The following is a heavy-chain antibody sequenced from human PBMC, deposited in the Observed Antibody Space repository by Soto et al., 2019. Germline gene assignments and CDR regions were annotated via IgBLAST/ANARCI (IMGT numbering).Heavy chain of an antibody. CDR3: ARHPNLGYCSGGSCYQLYYFDY. CDR2: IYYSGST. Sequence: NPSETLSLTCTVSGGSISSSSYYWGWIRQPPGKGLEWIGSIYYSGSTYYNPSLKSRVTISVDTSKNQFSLKLSSVTAADTAVYYCARHPNLGYCSGGSCYQLYYFDYWGQGTLVTVSS. D-gene: IGHD2-15*01. V-gene: IGHV4-39*01. J-gene: IGHJ4*02. CDR1: GGSISSSSYY.